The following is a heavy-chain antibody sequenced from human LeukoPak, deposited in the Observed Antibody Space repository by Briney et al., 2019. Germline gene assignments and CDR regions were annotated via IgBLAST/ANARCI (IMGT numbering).Heavy chain of an antibody. J-gene: IGHJ4*02. CDR2: ISDIGSI. CDR3: ARHGRQWLVRKLTNFDY. CDR1: GGSISSYY. V-gene: IGHV4-59*08. D-gene: IGHD6-19*01. Sequence: SETLSLTCTVSGGSISSYYWSWIRQPPGKGLEWIAYISDIGSINYNPSLKSRVTISLDTSKNQFSLKLSSVTAADTAVYYCARHGRQWLVRKLTNFDYWGQGTLVTVSS.